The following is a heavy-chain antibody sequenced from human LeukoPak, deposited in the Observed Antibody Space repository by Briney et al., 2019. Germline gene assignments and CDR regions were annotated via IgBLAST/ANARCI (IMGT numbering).Heavy chain of an antibody. D-gene: IGHD2-15*01. J-gene: IGHJ3*02. V-gene: IGHV1-8*01. Sequence: LEWMGWRNPKSGNTGYAQKFQGRVTMTRNTSISTAYKELRNLRSEDTAVYYCVREQYCSGGSCYSSAFDIWGQGTMVTVSS. CDR2: RNPKSGNT. CDR3: VREQYCSGGSCYSSAFDI.